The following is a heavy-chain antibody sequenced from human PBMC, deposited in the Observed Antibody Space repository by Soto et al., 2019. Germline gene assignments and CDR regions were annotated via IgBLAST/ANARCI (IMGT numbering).Heavy chain of an antibody. D-gene: IGHD3-10*01. CDR3: AKRGVDTFGLSY. V-gene: IGHV3-74*01. Sequence: EVQLVESGGGLVQPGGSLRLSCAVSGFTFSSFWMHWVRQAPGEGLVWVSRINTDGSSTSHADCVKGRFTISRDNAKNTLYLQSNRLRVEDSVMYFCAKRGVDTFGLSYWGQGTLVTVSS. CDR1: GFTFSSFW. CDR2: INTDGSST. J-gene: IGHJ4*02.